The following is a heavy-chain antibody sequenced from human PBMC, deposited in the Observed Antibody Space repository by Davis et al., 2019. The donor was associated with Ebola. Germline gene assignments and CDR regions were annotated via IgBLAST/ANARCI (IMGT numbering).Heavy chain of an antibody. CDR2: ISAYNGNT. D-gene: IGHD3-3*01. V-gene: IGHV1-18*04. Sequence: ASVQVSCKASGYTFTSYGISWVRHAPGQGLEWMGWISAYNGNTNYAQKLQGRVTMTTDTSTSTAYMELRSLRSDDTAVYYCARTITIDYYMDVWGKGTTVTVSS. CDR1: GYTFTSYG. J-gene: IGHJ6*03. CDR3: ARTITIDYYMDV.